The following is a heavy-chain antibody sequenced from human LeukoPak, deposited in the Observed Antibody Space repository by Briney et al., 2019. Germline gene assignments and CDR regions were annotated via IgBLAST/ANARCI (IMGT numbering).Heavy chain of an antibody. V-gene: IGHV3-30*04. CDR2: ISYDGSNK. CDR3: ARDGDVERQLVSDLFDY. J-gene: IGHJ4*02. CDR1: GFTFSSYA. D-gene: IGHD6-6*01. Sequence: QTGGSLRLSCAASGFTFSSYAMHWVRQAPGKGLEWVAVISYDGSNKYYADSVKGRFTISRDNSKNTLYLQMNSLRAEDTAVYYCARDGDVERQLVSDLFDYWGQGTLVTVSS.